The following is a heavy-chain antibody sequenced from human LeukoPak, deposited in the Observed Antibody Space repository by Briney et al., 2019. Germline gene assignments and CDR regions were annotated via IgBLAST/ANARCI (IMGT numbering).Heavy chain of an antibody. CDR1: GYTFTSYD. V-gene: IGHV1-2*02. Sequence: ASVKVSYKASGYTFTSYDINWVRQAPGQGLEWMGWINPNSGGTNYAQKFQGRVTMTRDTSISTAYMELSRLRSDDTAVYYCASTKDGGDAFDIWGQGTMVTVSS. CDR2: INPNSGGT. CDR3: ASTKDGGDAFDI. J-gene: IGHJ3*02. D-gene: IGHD5-24*01.